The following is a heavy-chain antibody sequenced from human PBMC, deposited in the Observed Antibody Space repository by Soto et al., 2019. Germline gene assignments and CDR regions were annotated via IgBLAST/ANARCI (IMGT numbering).Heavy chain of an antibody. CDR2: IYYSGST. V-gene: IGHV4-59*12. CDR1: GGSISSYY. D-gene: IGHD3-10*01. J-gene: IGHJ6*02. CDR3: ARVGVRGVITVRHYGMDV. Sequence: QVQLQESGPGLVKPSETLSLTCTVSGGSISSYYWSWIRQPPGKGLEWIGYIYYSGSTNYNPSLKSRVTISVDTSKNQFSLKLSSVTAADTAVYYCARVGVRGVITVRHYGMDVWGQGTTVTVSS.